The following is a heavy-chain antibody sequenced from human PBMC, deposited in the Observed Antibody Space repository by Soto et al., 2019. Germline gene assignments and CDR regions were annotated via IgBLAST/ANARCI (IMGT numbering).Heavy chain of an antibody. CDR1: GFTFSNAW. V-gene: IGHV3-15*01. CDR2: IKSKTDGGTT. Sequence: GGSLRLSCAASGFTFSNAWMSWVRQAPGKGLEWVGRIKSKTDGGTTDYAAPVKGRFTISRDDSKNTLYLQMNSLKTEDTAVYYCTTDRTRYFDWLLYYFDYWGQGTLVTVSS. J-gene: IGHJ4*02. CDR3: TTDRTRYFDWLLYYFDY. D-gene: IGHD3-9*01.